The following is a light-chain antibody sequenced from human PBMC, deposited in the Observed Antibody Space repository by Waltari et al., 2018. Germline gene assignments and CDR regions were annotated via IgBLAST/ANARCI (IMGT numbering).Light chain of an antibody. J-gene: IGLJ1*01. Sequence: WYQQHPGRAPKFMIYEVSNRPSGVSDRFSGSKSGNTASLTISGLQAEDEADYYCSSFSSSSIRYVFGIGTKVTVL. CDR2: EVS. CDR3: SSFSSSSIRYV. V-gene: IGLV2-14*01.